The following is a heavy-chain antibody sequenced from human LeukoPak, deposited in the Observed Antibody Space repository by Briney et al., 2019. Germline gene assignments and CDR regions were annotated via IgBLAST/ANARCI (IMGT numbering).Heavy chain of an antibody. D-gene: IGHD3-10*01. CDR1: SGSFRTYY. J-gene: IGHJ4*02. V-gene: IGHV4-59*01. CDR2: IFYNEGT. CDR3: ARRYGSGSSGTFDY. Sequence: SETLSLTCTVSSGSFRTYYWSWIRQPPGKGLGWIGYIFYNEGTSYNPSLKSRVTISVDTSKNQFSLKLSSVTAADTAVYYCARRYGSGSSGTFDYWGQGTLVTVSS.